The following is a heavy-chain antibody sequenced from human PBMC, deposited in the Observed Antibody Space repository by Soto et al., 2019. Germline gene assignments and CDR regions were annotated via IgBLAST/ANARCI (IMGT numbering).Heavy chain of an antibody. CDR1: GGSISSGGYY. V-gene: IGHV4-31*03. CDR3: ARSLCSSTSCYSSYFDY. D-gene: IGHD2-2*01. J-gene: IGHJ4*02. CDR2: IYYSGST. Sequence: QVQLQESGPGLVKPSQTLSLTCTVSGGSISSGGYYWSWIRQHPGKGLEWIGYIYYSGSTYYNPSLKSRVTISVDTSKNQFSLQLSSVTAADTAVYYCARSLCSSTSCYSSYFDYWGQGTLVTVSS.